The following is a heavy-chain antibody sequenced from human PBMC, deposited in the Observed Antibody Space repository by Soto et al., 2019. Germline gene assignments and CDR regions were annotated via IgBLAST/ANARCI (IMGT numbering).Heavy chain of an antibody. CDR3: VRDTSFDY. V-gene: IGHV3-64*01. J-gene: IGHJ4*02. Sequence: EVQLVESGGGLVQPGGSLRLSCAASGFTFSSYDMHWVRQAPGKGLEYISAISSNGGITYYANSVKGRFTISRDNSKNMMYLKMGSLRAEDRAVYYCVRDTSFDYWGQGTLVTVSS. CDR2: ISSNGGIT. CDR1: GFTFSSYD. D-gene: IGHD3-16*01.